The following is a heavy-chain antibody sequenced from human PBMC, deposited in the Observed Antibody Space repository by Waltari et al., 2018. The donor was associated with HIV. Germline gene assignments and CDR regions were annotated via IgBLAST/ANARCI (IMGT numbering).Heavy chain of an antibody. CDR2: IRYDGSNK. D-gene: IGHD6-19*01. V-gene: IGHV3-30*02. CDR3: AKERPSKVAVAGSYFDY. J-gene: IGHJ4*02. CDR1: GFTFRSYG. Sequence: QVQLVDSGGGVVQPGGPLRLSCPASGFTFRSYGIHCARQAPGPGLEWGAFIRYDGSNKYYADSVKGRFTISRDNSKNTRYLQMNSLRAEDTAVYYCAKERPSKVAVAGSYFDYWGQGTLVTVSS.